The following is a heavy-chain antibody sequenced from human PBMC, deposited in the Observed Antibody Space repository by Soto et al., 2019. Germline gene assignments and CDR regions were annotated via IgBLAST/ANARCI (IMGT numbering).Heavy chain of an antibody. V-gene: IGHV4-31*11. J-gene: IGHJ4*02. CDR3: ARDISKVFDY. Sequence: SETLSVTCVVSGGCIASYHWSWIRQHPGKGLEWIGYIAYSGSTYYNPSLKSRVTISADTSKNQFALKLSSGTAADTAVYYGARDISKVFDYLRQGTLVTVSS. CDR2: IAYSGST. CDR1: GGCIASYH. D-gene: IGHD2-21*01.